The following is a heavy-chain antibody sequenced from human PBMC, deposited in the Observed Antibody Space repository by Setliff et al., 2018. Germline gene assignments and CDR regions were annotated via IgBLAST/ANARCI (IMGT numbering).Heavy chain of an antibody. V-gene: IGHV3-48*01. J-gene: IGHJ6*03. CDR1: GFTFSTYG. Sequence: GGSLRLSCAAPGFTFSTYGMNWVRQTPGKGLEWVSYCSGDSDTRYYADSVKGRFTISRDNARNSLYLQMNRLRAEDTGVYYCARARGRNYMDVWGKGTTVTVSS. CDR3: ARARGRNYMDV. CDR2: CSGDSDTR.